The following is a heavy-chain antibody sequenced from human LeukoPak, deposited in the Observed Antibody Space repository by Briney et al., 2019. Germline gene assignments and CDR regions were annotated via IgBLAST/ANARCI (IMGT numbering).Heavy chain of an antibody. V-gene: IGHV3-30*18. D-gene: IGHD6-19*01. J-gene: IGHJ6*04. Sequence: PGGSLRLPCAASGFTFSSYGMHWVRQAPGKGLEWVAVISYDGSNKYYADSVKGRFTISRDNSKNTLYLQMNSLRAEDTAVYYCAKDRDEGWLYYYYYGMDVWGKGTTVTVSS. CDR1: GFTFSSYG. CDR2: ISYDGSNK. CDR3: AKDRDEGWLYYYYYGMDV.